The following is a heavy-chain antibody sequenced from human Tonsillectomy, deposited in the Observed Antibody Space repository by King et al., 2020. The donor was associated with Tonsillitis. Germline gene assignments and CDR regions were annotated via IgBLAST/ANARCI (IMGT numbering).Heavy chain of an antibody. CDR2: ISNRVVNT. CDR1: GFTFSSYA. J-gene: IGHJ3*02. V-gene: IGHV3-23*04. D-gene: IGHD3-16*01. CDR3: AKGGSYDAFDI. Sequence: VQLVESGGGLVQPGGSLRLSCSASGFTFSSYAMYWVRQAPGEGLEWVSGISNRVVNTYNPDSVKGRFTISRDNSKNTLYLEMNSLRAEDTAVYYFAKGGSYDAFDIWGQGTMVTVSS.